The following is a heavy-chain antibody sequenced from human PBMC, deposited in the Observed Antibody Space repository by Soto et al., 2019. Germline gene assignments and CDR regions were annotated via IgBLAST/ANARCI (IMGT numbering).Heavy chain of an antibody. Sequence: QVQLVQSGAEVKKPGSSEKVSCKASGGTFSSYAISWVRQAPGQGLEWMGGIIPIFGTANYAQKFQGRVTITADASTSTAYMELSRLRSEDMAVYYCARGLVGATTYYYYYGMDVWGQGTTVTVSS. CDR3: ARGLVGATTYYYYYGMDV. D-gene: IGHD1-26*01. J-gene: IGHJ6*02. CDR2: IIPIFGTA. V-gene: IGHV1-69*01. CDR1: GGTFSSYA.